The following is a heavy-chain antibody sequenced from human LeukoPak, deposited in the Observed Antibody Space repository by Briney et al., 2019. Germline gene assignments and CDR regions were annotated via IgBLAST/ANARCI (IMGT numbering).Heavy chain of an antibody. D-gene: IGHD4-11*01. J-gene: IGHJ6*03. CDR3: ARGGLPIYYYYMDV. CDR1: GYSFTTYG. CDR2: ISANNNNT. V-gene: IGHV1-18*01. Sequence: ASVKVSCKASGYSFTTYGISWVRQAPGQGLEWMGWISANNNNTDNVQKLQGRVTMTTDTSTSTAYMELRSLRSDDTAVYFCARGGLPIYYYYMDVWGKGTTVTVSS.